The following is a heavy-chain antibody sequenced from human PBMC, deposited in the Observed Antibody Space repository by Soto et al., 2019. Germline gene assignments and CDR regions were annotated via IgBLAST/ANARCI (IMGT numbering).Heavy chain of an antibody. CDR2: INHSGST. CDR1: GGSFSGYY. D-gene: IGHD3-9*01. CDR3: ASFRYDILTGPTNYYYYGMDV. V-gene: IGHV4-34*01. Sequence: SETLSLTCAVYGGSFSGYYWSWIRQPPGKGLEWIGEINHSGSTNYNPSLKSRVTISVDTSKNQFSLKLSSVTAADTAVYYCASFRYDILTGPTNYYYYGMDVWGQGTTVTVSS. J-gene: IGHJ6*02.